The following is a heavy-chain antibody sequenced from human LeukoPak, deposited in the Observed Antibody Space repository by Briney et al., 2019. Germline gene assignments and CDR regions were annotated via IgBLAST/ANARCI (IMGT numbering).Heavy chain of an antibody. CDR1: GFTFSSYA. V-gene: IGHV3-23*01. CDR3: AKDTGDSSGSQPDYYYYGVDV. J-gene: IGHJ6*02. D-gene: IGHD6-19*01. CDR2: ISGSGGST. Sequence: GGSLRLSCAASGFTFSSYAMSWVRQAPGKGLEWVSAISGSGGSTYYADSVKGRFTISRDNSKNTLYLQMNSLRAEDAAVYYCAKDTGDSSGSQPDYYYYGVDVWGQGTTVTVSS.